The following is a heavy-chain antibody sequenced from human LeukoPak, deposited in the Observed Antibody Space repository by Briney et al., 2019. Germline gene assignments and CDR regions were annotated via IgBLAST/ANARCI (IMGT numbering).Heavy chain of an antibody. CDR2: INPNSGGT. CDR3: ARGYDFWSGYYYY. D-gene: IGHD3-3*01. CDR1: GYTFTGYY. Sequence: ASVKVSCKASGYTFTGYYMHWVRQAPGQGLEWMGWINPNSGGTNYAQKFQGWVTMTRDTSISTAYMELSRLRSEDTAVYYCARGYDFWSGYYYYWGQGTLVTVSS. V-gene: IGHV1-2*04. J-gene: IGHJ4*02.